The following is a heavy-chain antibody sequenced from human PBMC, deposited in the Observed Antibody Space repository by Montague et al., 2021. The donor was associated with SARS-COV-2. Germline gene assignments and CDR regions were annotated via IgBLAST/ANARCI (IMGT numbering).Heavy chain of an antibody. V-gene: IGHV2-70*11. CDR3: ARASLAWLDY. D-gene: IGHD5-24*01. CDR1: GFSLSTSGMC. CDR2: XDCDDDK. Sequence: PALVTPTQTLTLTCTFSGFSLSTSGMCVSWIRQPPGKALEWLARXDCDDDKYYSTSLKTRLTISKYTSKNQVVLTMTNMDPVDTATYYCARASLAWLDYWGQGTLVTVSS. J-gene: IGHJ4*02.